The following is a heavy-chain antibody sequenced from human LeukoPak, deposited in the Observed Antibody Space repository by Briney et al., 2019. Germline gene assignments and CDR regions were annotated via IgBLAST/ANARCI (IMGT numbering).Heavy chain of an antibody. CDR2: ISGIGDTI. Sequence: GGSLRLSCAASGFAFSDFYMSWIRQAPGKGLEWISHISGIGDTIYYADSIKGRFTISRENSRKSLYLEMNSLRAEDTAVYYCAKENYYGSGSQYYFDYWGQGTLVTVSS. CDR1: GFAFSDFY. D-gene: IGHD3-10*01. V-gene: IGHV3-11*04. CDR3: AKENYYGSGSQYYFDY. J-gene: IGHJ4*02.